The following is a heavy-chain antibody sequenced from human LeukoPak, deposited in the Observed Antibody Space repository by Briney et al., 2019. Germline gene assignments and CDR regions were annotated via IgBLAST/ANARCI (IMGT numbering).Heavy chain of an antibody. CDR2: IKEDGSET. D-gene: IGHD3-10*01. CDR3: ARDRYYGSGSYMP. Sequence: GSLRLSCVASAFAFSSNWMSWVRQAPGKGLEWVASIKEDGSETYYVDSVKGRFTISRDNAKNSLYLQMNSLRAEDTAVYYCARDRYYGSGSYMPWGQGTLVTVSS. J-gene: IGHJ5*02. CDR1: AFAFSSNW. V-gene: IGHV3-7*01.